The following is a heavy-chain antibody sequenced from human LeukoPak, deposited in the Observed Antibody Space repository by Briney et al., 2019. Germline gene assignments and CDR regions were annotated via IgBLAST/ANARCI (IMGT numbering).Heavy chain of an antibody. CDR2: ISAYNGNT. D-gene: IGHD1-7*01. CDR1: GYTFTSYG. V-gene: IGHV1-18*01. CDR3: AREGTTHLPYYYYGMDV. J-gene: IGHJ6*02. Sequence: GASVKVSCKASGYTFTSYGISWVRQAPGQGLEWMGWISAYNGNTNYAQKLQGRVTMTTDTSTSTAYMELRSLRSDDTAVYYCAREGTTHLPYYYYGMDVWGQGTTVTASS.